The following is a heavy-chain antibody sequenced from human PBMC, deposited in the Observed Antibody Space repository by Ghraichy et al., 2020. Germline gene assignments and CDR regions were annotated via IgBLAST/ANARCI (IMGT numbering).Heavy chain of an antibody. Sequence: GGSLRLSCAASGFTFSNFGMHLVRQAPGKGLEWVALISYDGSKKYYTDSVKGRFTISRDNSKNTLYLQMNSLRAEDTAIYYCAKDSSGWYASMSYFYYGMDVWGQGTTVTVSS. CDR2: ISYDGSKK. V-gene: IGHV3-30*18. J-gene: IGHJ6*02. CDR3: AKDSSGWYASMSYFYYGMDV. CDR1: GFTFSNFG. D-gene: IGHD6-19*01.